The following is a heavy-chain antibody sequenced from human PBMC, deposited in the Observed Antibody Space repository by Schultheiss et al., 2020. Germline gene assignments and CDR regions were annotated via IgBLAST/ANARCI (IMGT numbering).Heavy chain of an antibody. D-gene: IGHD3-10*01. CDR3: AVPMVRGSLGY. V-gene: IGHV3-49*03. Sequence: SLRLPCATSGFIFGDFAINWFRQAPGTGLEWVGFIGSKTYGGTIEYGASVKGRFTISRDDSKSIAYLQMNSLKTEDTAMYFCAVPMVRGSLGYWGQGTMVTVSS. CDR1: GFIFGDFA. CDR2: IGSKTYGGTI. J-gene: IGHJ4*02.